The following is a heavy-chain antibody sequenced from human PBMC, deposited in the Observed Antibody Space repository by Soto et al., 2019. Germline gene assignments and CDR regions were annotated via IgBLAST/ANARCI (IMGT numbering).Heavy chain of an antibody. CDR1: GGSFSGYY. D-gene: IGHD3-10*01. CDR3: ARHGITMVRGVIITAGWFDP. V-gene: IGHV4-34*01. J-gene: IGHJ5*02. CDR2: INQSGST. Sequence: SDTLSLTCAVYGGSFSGYYRRWIRQPPGKGLEWIGEINQSGSTNYNPSLKSRVTISVDTSKNQFSLKLSSVTAADTAVYYCARHGITMVRGVIITAGWFDPWGQGTLVTVS.